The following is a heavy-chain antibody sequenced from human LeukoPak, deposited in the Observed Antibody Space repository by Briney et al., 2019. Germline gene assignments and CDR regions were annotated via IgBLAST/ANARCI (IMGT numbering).Heavy chain of an antibody. Sequence: GGSLRLSCAASGFSVSMKYMTWVRQAPGKGLEWVSVIFSGGTTYYADSVKGRFTVSGDNSKNMMYLQMNSLRAEDAAVYYCARFSGPGMQHYYYYMDVWGTGTTVTVSS. CDR2: IFSGGTT. CDR3: ARFSGPGMQHYYYYMDV. J-gene: IGHJ6*03. D-gene: IGHD3-10*01. V-gene: IGHV3-53*01. CDR1: GFSVSMKY.